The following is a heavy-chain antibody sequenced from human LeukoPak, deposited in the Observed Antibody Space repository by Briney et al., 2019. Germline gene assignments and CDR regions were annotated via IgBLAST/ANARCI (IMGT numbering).Heavy chain of an antibody. V-gene: IGHV3-23*01. CDR2: ISGSGGST. J-gene: IGHJ4*02. Sequence: PGGSLRLSCVASGFTFSSYAMSWVRQAPGKGLEWVSTISGSGGSTYFADSVKGRFTISRDNSKNTVYLQMNSLRVEDTALYYCAKTPRYCSGGSSYSGYFDNWGQGTRVTVSS. CDR1: GFTFSSYA. CDR3: AKTPRYCSGGSSYSGYFDN. D-gene: IGHD2-15*01.